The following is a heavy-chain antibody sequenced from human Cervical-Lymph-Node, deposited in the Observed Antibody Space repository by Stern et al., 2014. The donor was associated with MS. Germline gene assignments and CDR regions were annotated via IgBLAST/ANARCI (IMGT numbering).Heavy chain of an antibody. Sequence: QLQLQESGPGLVKPSQTLSLTCTVSGGSISRGDYYWSWIRQPPGKGLEWIGYIYYSGSTYSNTFLKSRVTISVDTSKNQFSLKLSSVTAADTAVYYCASANCSSTSCPNWFDPWGQGTLVTVSS. CDR1: GGSISRGDYY. V-gene: IGHV4-30-4*01. CDR3: ASANCSSTSCPNWFDP. D-gene: IGHD2-2*01. CDR2: IYYSGST. J-gene: IGHJ5*02.